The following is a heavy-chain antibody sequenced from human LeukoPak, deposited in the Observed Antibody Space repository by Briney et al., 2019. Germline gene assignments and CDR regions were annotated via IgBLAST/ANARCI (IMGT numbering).Heavy chain of an antibody. CDR1: GYTFTSYG. J-gene: IGHJ3*02. CDR2: ISAYNGNT. Sequence: ASVKVSCKASGYTFTSYGISWVRQAPGQGLEWMGWISAYNGNTNYAQKLQGRVTMTTDTSTSTAYMELRSLRSDDTAVYYCASDHYDILTGYYGGTDAFDIWGQGTMVTVSS. D-gene: IGHD3-9*01. V-gene: IGHV1-18*01. CDR3: ASDHYDILTGYYGGTDAFDI.